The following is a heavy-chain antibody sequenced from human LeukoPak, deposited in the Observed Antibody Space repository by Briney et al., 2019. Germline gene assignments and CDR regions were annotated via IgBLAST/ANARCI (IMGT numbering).Heavy chain of an antibody. D-gene: IGHD3-22*01. CDR3: ARDPTYYYDSSGTEEDY. CDR2: IYYSGST. CDR1: GGSISSSSYY. V-gene: IGHV4-39*07. J-gene: IGHJ4*02. Sequence: SETLSLTCTVSGGSISSSSYYWGWIRQPPGKGLEWIGSIYYSGSTYYNPSLKSRVTISVDTSKNQFSLKLSSVTAADTAVYYCARDPTYYYDSSGTEEDYWGQGTLVTVSS.